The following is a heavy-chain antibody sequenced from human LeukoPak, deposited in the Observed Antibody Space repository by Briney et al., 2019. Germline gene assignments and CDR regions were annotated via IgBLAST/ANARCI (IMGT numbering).Heavy chain of an antibody. CDR3: AKDIDSSSWYYFDY. V-gene: IGHV3-30*02. D-gene: IGHD6-13*01. CDR2: IRYDGSNK. Sequence: GGSLRLSYAASGFTFSSYGMHWVRQAPGKGLEWVAFIRYDGSNKYYADSVKGRFTISRDNSKNTLYLQMNSLRAEDTAVYYCAKDIDSSSWYYFDYWGQGTLVTVSS. J-gene: IGHJ4*02. CDR1: GFTFSSYG.